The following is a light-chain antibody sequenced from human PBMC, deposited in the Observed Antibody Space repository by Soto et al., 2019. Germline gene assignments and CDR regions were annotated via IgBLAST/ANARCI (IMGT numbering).Light chain of an antibody. CDR3: QEYTSFWYT. J-gene: IGKJ2*01. CDR1: QSISSL. CDR2: DVS. V-gene: IGKV1-5*01. Sequence: DIQMTQSPPTLSASVGDRVTITCRASQSISSLLAWYQQKPGKAPNLLIYDVSNLESGVPSRFSGSGSGTEFTLTISSLQPDDFATYYCQEYTSFWYTFGQGTRLELK.